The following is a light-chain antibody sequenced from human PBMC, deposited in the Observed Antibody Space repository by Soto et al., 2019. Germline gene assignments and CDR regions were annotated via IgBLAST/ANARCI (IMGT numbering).Light chain of an antibody. J-gene: IGKJ2*01. CDR1: QSIGTY. Sequence: DIQMTQSPSSLSASVGDRVSITCRASQSIGTYLNWYQKKPGKAPKLLIHAASSLHSGVPSRFSGSGSGTDFTLTISILQPEDFATYYCQQSYSTPPDTFGQGTKLEIK. CDR2: AAS. V-gene: IGKV1-39*01. CDR3: QQSYSTPPDT.